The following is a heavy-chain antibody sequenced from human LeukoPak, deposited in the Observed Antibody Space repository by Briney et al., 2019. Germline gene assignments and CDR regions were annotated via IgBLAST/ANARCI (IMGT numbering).Heavy chain of an antibody. V-gene: IGHV1-2*02. D-gene: IGHD4-11*01. CDR2: INPNSGAS. J-gene: IGHJ4*02. CDR3: ARDLYSNYIRFDS. CDR1: GYTFTGYY. Sequence: SVKVSCKASGYTFTGYYMHWVRQAPGQGLERMGWINPNSGASHYAQKFQGRVTMTRDTSINTAYMELSSLTSDDTAVYYCARDLYSNYIRFDSWGQGTLVTVSS.